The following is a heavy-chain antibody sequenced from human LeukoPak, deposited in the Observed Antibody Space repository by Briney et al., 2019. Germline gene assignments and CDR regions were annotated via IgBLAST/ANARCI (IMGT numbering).Heavy chain of an antibody. D-gene: IGHD6-13*01. CDR2: IWYDGSNK. CDR1: GFTFSSYG. Sequence: GRSLRLSCAASGFTFSSYGMHWVRQAPGKGLEWVAVIWYDGSNKYYADSVKGRFTISRDNSKNTLYLQMNSLRAEDTAVYYCARGIAAAGHLDYWDQGTLVTVSS. CDR3: ARGIAAAGHLDY. V-gene: IGHV3-33*01. J-gene: IGHJ4*02.